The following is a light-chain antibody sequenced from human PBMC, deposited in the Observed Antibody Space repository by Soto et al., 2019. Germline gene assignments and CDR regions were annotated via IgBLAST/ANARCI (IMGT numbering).Light chain of an antibody. J-gene: IGKJ1*01. CDR3: QQYNQWPPWT. CDR1: ESVSSN. Sequence: EIVMTQSPSTLSVFPGERATLSCGASESVSSNLAWYQQKPGQAHTLILFGESASATGIPARFSGSGSGTDLTLTISSLQSEDFAVYYCQQYNQWPPWTFGQGTKVDIK. V-gene: IGKV3-15*01. CDR2: GES.